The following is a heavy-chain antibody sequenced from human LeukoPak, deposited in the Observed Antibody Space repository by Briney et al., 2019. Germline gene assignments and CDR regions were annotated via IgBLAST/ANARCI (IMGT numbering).Heavy chain of an antibody. V-gene: IGHV4-39*01. D-gene: IGHD6-19*01. J-gene: IGHJ4*02. CDR2: IYYSGST. CDR1: GGSISSSSYY. Sequence: PSETLSLTCTVSGGSISSSSYYWGWIRQPPGKGLEWIGSIYYSGSTYYNPSLKSRVTISVDTSKNQFSLKLSSVTAADTAVYYCARRPLRGWGYFDYWGQGTLVTVSS. CDR3: ARRPLRGWGYFDY.